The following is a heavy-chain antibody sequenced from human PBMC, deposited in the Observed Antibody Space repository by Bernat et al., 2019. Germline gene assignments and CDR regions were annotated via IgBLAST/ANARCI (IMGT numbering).Heavy chain of an antibody. D-gene: IGHD3-10*01. CDR3: ARDKYESSGSHPSYYYYYHGMDV. CDR2: IRSSSSTI. V-gene: IGHV3-48*01. J-gene: IGHJ6*02. Sequence: GFTFSSSSMNWVRQAPGKGLEWFSYIRSSSSTISYADSVKGRFTISRDNAKNSLYLQMNSLIAEDTAVYDWARDKYESSGSHPSYYYYYHGMDVWG. CDR1: GFTFSSSS.